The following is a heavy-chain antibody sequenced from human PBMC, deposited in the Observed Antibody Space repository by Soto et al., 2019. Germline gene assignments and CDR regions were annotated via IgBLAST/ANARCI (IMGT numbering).Heavy chain of an antibody. CDR3: AGDPDSHYNDSHASSYP. CDR2: IIPIIGII. J-gene: IGHJ5*02. D-gene: IGHD3-22*01. Sequence: QVQLVQSGAEVKKPGSSVKVSCKASGGTFSTYTITWVRQAPGQGLEWMGRIIPIIGIINYAQKFQGRVTITADXXXGXXYMELTRLRSADTAVYYCAGDPDSHYNDSHASSYPWGQGTLVTVSS. V-gene: IGHV1-69*08. CDR1: GGTFSTYT.